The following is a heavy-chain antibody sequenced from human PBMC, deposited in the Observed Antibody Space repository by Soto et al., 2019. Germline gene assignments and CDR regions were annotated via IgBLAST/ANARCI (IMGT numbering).Heavy chain of an antibody. Sequence: ASVKVSCKASGYTFISYAIHWVRQAPGQRLEWMGWINAGNGNTKYSQKFQGRVTITRDTSASTAYMELTSLRSEDAAVYYCARELQGLYYFDYWGQGTLVTVSS. CDR3: ARELQGLYYFDY. CDR2: INAGNGNT. V-gene: IGHV1-3*01. CDR1: GYTFISYA. D-gene: IGHD2-15*01. J-gene: IGHJ4*02.